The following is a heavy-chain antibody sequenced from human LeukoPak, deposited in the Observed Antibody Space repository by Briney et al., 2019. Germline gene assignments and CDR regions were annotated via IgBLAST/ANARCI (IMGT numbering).Heavy chain of an antibody. CDR2: ISHDGRNT. J-gene: IGHJ6*04. CDR1: GFTFSQFA. D-gene: IGHD3-10*02. CDR3: AELGIIMIGGV. V-gene: IGHV3-30*04. Sequence: GGSLRLSCAASGFTFSQFAVHWVRQAPGKGLEWVADISHDGRNTYYADSVKGRFTISRDNAKNSLYLQMNSLRAEDTAVYYCAELGIIMIGGVWGKGTTVTISS.